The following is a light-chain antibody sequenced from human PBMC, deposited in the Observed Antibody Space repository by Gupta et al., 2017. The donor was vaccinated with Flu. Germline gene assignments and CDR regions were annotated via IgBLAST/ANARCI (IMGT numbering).Light chain of an antibody. CDR3: LLFYGEARPV. CDR2: DTN. CDR1: TGAVTSGHY. Sequence: QAVVPQESSLTVSPGGTVTLTCDSSTGAVTSGHYPFWFQQKPGQAPRTLIYDTNSKHSWTPARFSGSRLGGKAALTLSGAQPEDEAEYYCLLFYGEARPVIGGGTELTVL. J-gene: IGLJ3*02. V-gene: IGLV7-46*01.